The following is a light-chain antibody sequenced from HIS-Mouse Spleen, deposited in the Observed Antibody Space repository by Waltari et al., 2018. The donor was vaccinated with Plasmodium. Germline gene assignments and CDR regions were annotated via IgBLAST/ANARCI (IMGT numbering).Light chain of an antibody. CDR3: LQDYNYPYT. CDR2: AAS. Sequence: AIQMTQSPSSLSASVGDRVTITCRASQGIRNDLGWYQQKPGKAPKLLFSAASSLQSGAPSRFSGSGAGTDFTLTTSSLQPEDCASNYCLQDYNYPYTFGQGTKLEIK. J-gene: IGKJ2*01. V-gene: IGKV1-6*01. CDR1: QGIRND.